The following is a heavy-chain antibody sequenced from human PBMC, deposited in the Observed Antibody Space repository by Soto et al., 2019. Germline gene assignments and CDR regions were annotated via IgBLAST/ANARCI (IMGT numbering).Heavy chain of an antibody. CDR2: INHSGST. CDR1: GGSLSGSH. CDR3: AGPSLCGGDCFFFDF. Sequence: SETLSLTCAVYGGSLSGSHWSWIRQPPGKGLEWIGEINHSGSTNYNPSLKSRVTISADTSKNQFSLNLGSVTAADTAVYYCAGPSLCGGDCFFFDFWGQGTLVTVSS. V-gene: IGHV4-34*01. J-gene: IGHJ4*02. D-gene: IGHD2-21*02.